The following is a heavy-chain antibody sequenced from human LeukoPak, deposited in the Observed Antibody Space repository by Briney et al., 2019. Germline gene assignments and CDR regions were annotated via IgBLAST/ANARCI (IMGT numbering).Heavy chain of an antibody. Sequence: SETLSLTCTVSGGSISSYYRNWIRQPAGKGLEWIGRIYTSGSTNYNPSLKSRVTMSVDTSKNQFSLKLSSVTAADTAVYYCARVLGRGSYGNYFDYWGQGTLVTVSS. CDR3: ARVLGRGSYGNYFDY. D-gene: IGHD1-26*01. J-gene: IGHJ4*02. V-gene: IGHV4-4*07. CDR1: GGSISSYY. CDR2: IYTSGST.